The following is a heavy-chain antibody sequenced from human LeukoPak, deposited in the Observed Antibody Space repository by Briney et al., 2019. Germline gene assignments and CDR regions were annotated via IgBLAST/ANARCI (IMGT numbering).Heavy chain of an antibody. CDR2: IRYDGSNK. J-gene: IGHJ4*02. Sequence: PGGSLRLSCAASGFTFSSYGMHWVRQAPGKGLEWVAFIRYDGSNKYYADSVKGRFTISRDNSKNTLYLQMNSLRAEDTAVYYCARVRRGYSGYAFDYWGQGTLVTVSS. CDR1: GFTFSSYG. CDR3: ARVRRGYSGYAFDY. V-gene: IGHV3-30*02. D-gene: IGHD5-12*01.